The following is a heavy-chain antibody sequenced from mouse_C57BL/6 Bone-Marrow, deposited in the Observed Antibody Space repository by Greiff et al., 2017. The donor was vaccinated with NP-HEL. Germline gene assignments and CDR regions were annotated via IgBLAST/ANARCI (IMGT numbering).Heavy chain of an antibody. CDR2: IDPETGGT. D-gene: IGHD2-4*01. CDR1: GYTFTDYE. J-gene: IGHJ2*01. V-gene: IGHV1-15*01. CDR3: TREINDYDDY. Sequence: QVQLQQSGAELVRPGASVTLSCKASGYTFTDYEMHWVKQTPVHGLEWIGAIDPETGGTAYNQKFKGKAILTADKSSSTAYMELRSLTSEDSAVYYCTREINDYDDYRGQGTTLTVSS.